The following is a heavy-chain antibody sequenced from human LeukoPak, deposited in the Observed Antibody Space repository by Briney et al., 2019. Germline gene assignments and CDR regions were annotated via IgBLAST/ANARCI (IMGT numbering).Heavy chain of an antibody. D-gene: IGHD1-26*01. Sequence: SETLSLTCGVSGYSISSGYYWSWIRQSPGKGLEWIGYIYYSGSTNYNPSLKSRVTISVDTSKNQFSLKLSSVTAADTAVYYCARVGHDSGTYLYYFDYWGQGTLVTVSS. CDR2: IYYSGST. CDR3: ARVGHDSGTYLYYFDY. CDR1: GYSISSGYY. J-gene: IGHJ4*02. V-gene: IGHV4-61*01.